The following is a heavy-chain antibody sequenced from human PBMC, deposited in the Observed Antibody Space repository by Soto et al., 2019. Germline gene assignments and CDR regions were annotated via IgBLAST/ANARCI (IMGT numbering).Heavy chain of an antibody. J-gene: IGHJ5*02. D-gene: IGHD6-13*01. Sequence: QITLKESGPTLVKPTQTLTLTCTFSGFSLSTSGVGVGWIRQPPGKALEWLALIYWDDDKRYSPSLKSRLTTTTDTSNNQVVLTMTNMDPVDTATYYCSPRSVTSAAAAFFDPWGQGTLVTVSS. CDR2: IYWDDDK. CDR3: SPRSVTSAAAAFFDP. V-gene: IGHV2-5*02. CDR1: GFSLSTSGVG.